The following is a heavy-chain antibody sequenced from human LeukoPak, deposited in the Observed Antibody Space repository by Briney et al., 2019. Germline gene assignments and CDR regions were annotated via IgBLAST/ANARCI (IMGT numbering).Heavy chain of an antibody. D-gene: IGHD3-22*01. V-gene: IGHV3-15*01. Sequence: GGSLRLSCAASGFTFSNAWMSWVRQAPGKGLEWVGRIKSKTDGGTTDYAAPVKGRFTISRDDSNNTLYLQMNSLKTEDTAVYYCTTDTPYYYDSSGFDYWGQGTLVTVSS. CDR2: IKSKTDGGTT. CDR1: GFTFSNAW. J-gene: IGHJ4*02. CDR3: TTDTPYYYDSSGFDY.